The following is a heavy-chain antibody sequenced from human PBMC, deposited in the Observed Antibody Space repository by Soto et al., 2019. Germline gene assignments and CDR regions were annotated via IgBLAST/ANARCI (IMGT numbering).Heavy chain of an antibody. J-gene: IGHJ5*02. V-gene: IGHV3-48*01. CDR1: GFTFSSYS. D-gene: IGHD6-13*01. Sequence: EVQLVESGGGLVQPGGSLRLSCAASGFTFSSYSMNWVRQAPGKGLEWVSYISSSSRTIYYADSVKGRFTISRDNAKNSLYLQRNSLRAEDTAVYYCARHPERIAQIGWFDPWGQGTLVTVSS. CDR2: ISSSSRTI. CDR3: ARHPERIAQIGWFDP.